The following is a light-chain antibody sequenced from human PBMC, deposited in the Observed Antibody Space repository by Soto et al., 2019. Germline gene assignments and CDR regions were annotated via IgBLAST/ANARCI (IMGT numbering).Light chain of an antibody. V-gene: IGKV2-28*01. CDR2: LGS. CDR3: MQPLENFRT. J-gene: IGKJ1*01. CDR1: ARLLHKNGYNY. Sequence: IVMTQSPLSLSVTPGEAASISCMSSARLLHKNGYNYVDWYMQKPGQSPQLLIYLGSNRASGVPDRFSGRGSDTYFTLEISRVEAYDVGVYYCMQPLENFRTFGQGTKVDIK.